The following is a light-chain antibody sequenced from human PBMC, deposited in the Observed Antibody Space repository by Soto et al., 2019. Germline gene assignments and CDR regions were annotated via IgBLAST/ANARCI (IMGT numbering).Light chain of an antibody. CDR1: QSVSSSY. CDR3: QQYGSSPWT. Sequence: EIVLTQSPGTLSLSPGERATLSCRASQSVSSSYLAWYQQKPGQAPRLLIYGASSRATGIPDRFSGSGSGTGFTLTISRLEPEDVAVYYCQQYGSSPWTFGQGTKLEIK. J-gene: IGKJ1*01. CDR2: GAS. V-gene: IGKV3-20*01.